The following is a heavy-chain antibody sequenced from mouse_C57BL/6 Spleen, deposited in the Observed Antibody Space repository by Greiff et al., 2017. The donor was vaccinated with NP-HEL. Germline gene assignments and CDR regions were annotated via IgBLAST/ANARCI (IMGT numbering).Heavy chain of an antibody. CDR2: IHPGDGDT. V-gene: IGHV1-82*01. CDR3: ANDYGSWLSY. J-gene: IGHJ3*01. Sequence: VQLQQSGPELVKPGASVKISCKASGYAFSSSWMNWVKQRPGKGLEWLGRIHPGDGDTNYNGKFKGKATLTADKSSSTAYMQLSRLTSEDSAVSSWANDYGSWLSYWGQGTLVTGSA. CDR1: GYAFSSSW. D-gene: IGHD2-4*01.